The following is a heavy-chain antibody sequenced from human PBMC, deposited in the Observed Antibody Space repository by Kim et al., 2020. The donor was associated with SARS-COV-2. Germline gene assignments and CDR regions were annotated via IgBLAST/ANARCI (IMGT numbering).Heavy chain of an antibody. CDR3: ARGVGARTQKFDP. Sequence: YNPSLKSRITISVDKSKNQFSLKLSSVTAADTAVYYGARGVGARTQKFDPWGQGTLVTVSS. J-gene: IGHJ5*02. V-gene: IGHV4-4*02. D-gene: IGHD1-26*01.